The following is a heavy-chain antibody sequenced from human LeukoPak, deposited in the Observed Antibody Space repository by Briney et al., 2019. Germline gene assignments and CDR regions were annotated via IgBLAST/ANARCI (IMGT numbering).Heavy chain of an antibody. CDR2: IRSKAYGGTT. CDR3: TRAYGSGRNWFDS. CDR1: GFTFSDYA. D-gene: IGHD3-10*01. V-gene: IGHV3-49*03. Sequence: GGSLRLSCTASGFTFSDYAMSWFRQAPGKGLEWVGFIRSKAYGGTTEYAASVKGRFTISRDDSKSIAYLQMNSLKTGDTAVYYCTRAYGSGRNWFDSWGQGTLVTVSS. J-gene: IGHJ5*01.